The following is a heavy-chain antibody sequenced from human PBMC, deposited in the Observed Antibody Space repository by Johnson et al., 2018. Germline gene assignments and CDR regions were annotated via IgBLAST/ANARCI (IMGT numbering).Heavy chain of an antibody. J-gene: IGHJ3*02. V-gene: IGHV3-30*03. D-gene: IGHD6-19*01. Sequence: QVQLVQSGGGVVQPGRSLRLSCVASGFTFRNYGMHWVRQAPGKGLEWVAVISYDGSNKYYADSVKGRFTISRDNSKNTLYLQMNSLRAEDTAVYYCARTVAGIMGVFDIWGQGTMVTVSS. CDR3: ARTVAGIMGVFDI. CDR2: ISYDGSNK. CDR1: GFTFRNYG.